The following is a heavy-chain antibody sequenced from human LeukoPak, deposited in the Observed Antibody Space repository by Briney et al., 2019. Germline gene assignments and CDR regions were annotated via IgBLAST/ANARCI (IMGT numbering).Heavy chain of an antibody. Sequence: AGGSLRLSCAGSGFTFSCYEMNWVRQAPGKGLEWVSYIGSSGRSIYYADSVKGRFTISRDNAKSSLYLQMNSLRAEDTAVYYCSRHLDSSRFTFYYGMDVWGQGTTVTVSS. J-gene: IGHJ6*02. CDR1: GFTFSCYE. V-gene: IGHV3-48*03. CDR2: IGSSGRSI. CDR3: SRHLDSSRFTFYYGMDV. D-gene: IGHD6-13*01.